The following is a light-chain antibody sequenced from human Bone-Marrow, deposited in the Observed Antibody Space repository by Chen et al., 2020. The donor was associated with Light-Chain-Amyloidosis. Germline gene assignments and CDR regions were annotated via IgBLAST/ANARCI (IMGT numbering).Light chain of an antibody. V-gene: IGKV1-39*01. J-gene: IGKJ2*01. CDR1: QTIANY. CDR3: QQSYNRRPIS. CDR2: TTS. Sequence: DIQVTQSPSSLSASVGDRVTITCRTSQTIANYLNWYQQKPGKAPEVLVYTTSNLRSGVPSRFSGSGYATDFTLTIDGLQPEDFATYSCQQSYNRRPISFGHGTRVDLK.